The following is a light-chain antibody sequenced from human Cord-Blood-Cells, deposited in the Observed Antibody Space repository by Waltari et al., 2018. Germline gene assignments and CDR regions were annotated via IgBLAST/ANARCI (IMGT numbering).Light chain of an antibody. CDR3: QQDGSSPMYT. V-gene: IGKV3-20*01. J-gene: IGKJ2*01. Sequence: EIVLTQSPGTLSLSPGERATLSCRASQSVSSSYLAWYQQQPGQAPRLLIYGASSRATGIPGRFSGSGSGTDFTLTISRLEPEDFSVYYCQQDGSSPMYTFGQRTELESK. CDR2: GAS. CDR1: QSVSSSY.